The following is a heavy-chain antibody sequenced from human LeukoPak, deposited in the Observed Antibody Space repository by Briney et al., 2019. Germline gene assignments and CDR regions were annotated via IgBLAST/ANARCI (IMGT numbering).Heavy chain of an antibody. Sequence: ASVTVSFTASGYTFTSYGISWVRQAPGQGLEWMGWISAYNGNTNYAQKLQGRVTMTTDTSTSTAYMELRSLRSDDTAVYYCAREAPAAGTFDYWGQGTLVTVSS. V-gene: IGHV1-18*01. CDR1: GYTFTSYG. D-gene: IGHD6-13*01. J-gene: IGHJ4*02. CDR3: AREAPAAGTFDY. CDR2: ISAYNGNT.